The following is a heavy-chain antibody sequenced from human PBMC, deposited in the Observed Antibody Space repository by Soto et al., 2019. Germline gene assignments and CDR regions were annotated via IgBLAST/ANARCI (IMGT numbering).Heavy chain of an antibody. CDR2: IYPGDSDT. V-gene: IGHV5-51*01. J-gene: IGHJ4*02. Sequence: GESLKISCKGSGYSFTSYWIGWVRQMPGKGLEWMGIIYPGDSDTRYSPSFQGRFTISRDNAKNSLYLQMSSLRAEDTAVYYCASQNRQLWFGEFPRPFDYWGQGTLVTVSS. D-gene: IGHD3-10*01. CDR3: ASQNRQLWFGEFPRPFDY. CDR1: GYSFTSYW.